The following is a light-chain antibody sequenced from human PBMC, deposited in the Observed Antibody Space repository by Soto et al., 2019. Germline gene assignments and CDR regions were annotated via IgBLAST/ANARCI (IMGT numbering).Light chain of an antibody. CDR1: SXDVGGYNY. Sequence: QSALTQPASVSGSPGQSITTSCTGTSXDVGGYNYVSWYQQHPGKAPKLMIYEVSNRPSGVSNRFSGSKSGNTASLTISGLQAEDEADYYCSSYTSSSTYVFGTGTKVTVL. CDR2: EVS. CDR3: SSYTSSSTYV. J-gene: IGLJ1*01. V-gene: IGLV2-14*01.